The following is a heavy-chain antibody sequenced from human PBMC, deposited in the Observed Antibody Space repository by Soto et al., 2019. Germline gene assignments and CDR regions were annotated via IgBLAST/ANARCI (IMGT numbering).Heavy chain of an antibody. D-gene: IGHD3-22*01. J-gene: IGHJ5*02. V-gene: IGHV1-69*13. CDR1: GGTFSSYA. CDR3: ARRLPNYYDSSGYPNWFDP. Sequence: SVKVSCKASGGTFSSYAISWVRQAPGQGLEWMGGIIPIFGTANYAQKFQGRVTITADESTSTAHMELSSLRSEDTAVYYCARRLPNYYDSSGYPNWFDPWGQGTLVTVSS. CDR2: IIPIFGTA.